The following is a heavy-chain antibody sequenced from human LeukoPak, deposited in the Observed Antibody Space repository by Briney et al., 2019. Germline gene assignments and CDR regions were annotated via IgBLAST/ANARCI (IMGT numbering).Heavy chain of an antibody. CDR1: GFTFSRYG. Sequence: GGPLRLSCAASGFTFSRYGKHWVRQAPGKGLEWVAVISYDGSNKYYADSVKGRFTISRDNSKTALYMQMNSLRAEDTAVYYCAKDSSGYFDYWGQGTLVTVSS. V-gene: IGHV3-30*18. D-gene: IGHD3-22*01. CDR2: ISYDGSNK. J-gene: IGHJ4*02. CDR3: AKDSSGYFDY.